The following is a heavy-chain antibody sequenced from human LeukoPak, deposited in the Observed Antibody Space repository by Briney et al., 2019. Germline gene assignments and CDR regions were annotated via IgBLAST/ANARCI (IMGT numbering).Heavy chain of an antibody. CDR3: ARHRPRDSSGYYTTGRFDP. J-gene: IGHJ5*02. CDR2: IYYSGST. CDR1: GGSISSYY. V-gene: IGHV4-59*08. D-gene: IGHD3-22*01. Sequence: PSETLSLTCTVSGGSISSYYWSWIRQPPGKGLEWIGYIYYSGSTNYNPSLKSRVTISVDTSKNQFSLKLSSVTAADTAVYYCARHRPRDSSGYYTTGRFDPWGQGTLVTVSS.